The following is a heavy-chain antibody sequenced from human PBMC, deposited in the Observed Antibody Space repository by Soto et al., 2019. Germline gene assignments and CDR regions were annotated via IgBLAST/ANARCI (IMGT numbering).Heavy chain of an antibody. D-gene: IGHD4-17*01. V-gene: IGHV3-48*02. CDR2: ISSSSSTI. J-gene: IGHJ3*02. Sequence: GGSLRLSCAASGFTFSGYEMNWVRQAPGKGLEWLSYISSSSSTIYYADSVKGRFTISRDNAKNSLYLQMNSLRDEDTAVYYCARDEVYGDYVFAFDIWGQGTMVTVSS. CDR1: GFTFSGYE. CDR3: ARDEVYGDYVFAFDI.